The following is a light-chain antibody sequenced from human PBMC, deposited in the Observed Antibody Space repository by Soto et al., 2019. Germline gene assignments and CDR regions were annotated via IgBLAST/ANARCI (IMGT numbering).Light chain of an antibody. J-gene: IGKJ3*01. CDR3: QQYNNWHFT. CDR1: QSVGNN. CDR2: SAS. V-gene: IGKV3-15*01. Sequence: EIVTTQSPATLSVSPGERATLSCRASQSVGNNLAWYRQKPGQAPRLLIYSASTRATGIPARFSGSGSGTEFTLTISSLQSEDFALYYCQQYNNWHFTFGPGTEVDIK.